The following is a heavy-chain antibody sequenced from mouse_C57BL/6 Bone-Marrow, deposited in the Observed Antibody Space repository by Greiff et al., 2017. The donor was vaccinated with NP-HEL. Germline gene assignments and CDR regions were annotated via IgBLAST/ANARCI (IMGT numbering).Heavy chain of an antibody. D-gene: IGHD4-1*01. CDR3: ARDRNWAGGDY. CDR1: GFTFSSYA. J-gene: IGHJ2*01. V-gene: IGHV5-4*01. CDR2: ISDGGSYT. Sequence: EVQLVESGGGLVKPGGSLKLSCAASGFTFSSYAMSWVRQTPEKRLEWVATISDGGSYTYYPDNVKGRFTISRDNAKNNLYLQMSHLKSEDTAMYYCARDRNWAGGDYWGQGTTLTVSS.